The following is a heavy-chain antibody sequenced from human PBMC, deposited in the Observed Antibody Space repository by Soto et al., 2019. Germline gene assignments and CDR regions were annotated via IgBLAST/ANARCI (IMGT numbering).Heavy chain of an antibody. CDR3: ARDIPLRKPHLERYFDR. CDR1: GGSISSYY. D-gene: IGHD2-21*01. V-gene: IGHV4-59*01. Sequence: QVQLQESGPGLVKPSETLSLTCTVSGGSISSYYCSWIRQPPWKGLAWIGYIYYSGKTNYNLSLKSRVTISVDTSNKQFYLKLSSVTAADTAVYDCARDIPLRKPHLERYFDRWGRGTLVTLSS. CDR2: IYYSGKT. J-gene: IGHJ2*01.